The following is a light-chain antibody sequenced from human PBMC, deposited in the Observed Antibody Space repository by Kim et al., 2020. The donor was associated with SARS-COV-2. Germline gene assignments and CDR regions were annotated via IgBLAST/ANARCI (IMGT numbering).Light chain of an antibody. J-gene: IGKJ1*01. CDR1: QGVSINY. CDR3: QQYGSSPT. Sequence: LSPGERATLTCRGSQGVSINYLAWYQQKPGQAPRHLIYDASRRATGTPNRCSGSGSGTDFTLTNSRLEPEDFAVYYCQQYGSSPTFGRGTKVDIK. CDR2: DAS. V-gene: IGKV3-20*01.